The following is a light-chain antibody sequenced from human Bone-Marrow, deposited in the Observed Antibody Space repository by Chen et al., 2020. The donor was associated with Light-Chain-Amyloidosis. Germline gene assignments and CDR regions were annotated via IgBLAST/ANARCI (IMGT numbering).Light chain of an antibody. Sequence: SYELTQPPSVSVSPGQTARITCSGDDLPTKYAYWYQQQPGQAPVLVIHRDTDRPSGISERFSGSSSGTTATLTISRGQSEDEADYHCQSADSSGTYEGIFGGGTKLTVL. CDR3: QSADSSGTYEGI. J-gene: IGLJ2*01. V-gene: IGLV3-25*03. CDR1: DLPTKY. CDR2: RDT.